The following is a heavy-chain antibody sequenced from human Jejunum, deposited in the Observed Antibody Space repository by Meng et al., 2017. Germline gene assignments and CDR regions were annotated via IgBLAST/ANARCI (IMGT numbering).Heavy chain of an antibody. J-gene: IGHJ4*02. CDR1: GYIFTSYG. V-gene: IGHV1-18*01. CDR3: VRLYCTSSSCYGRDFDL. Sequence: QGQTGKSGGEVKEPGASVKVSCKASGYIFTSYGISWVRQAPGQGLEWMGWVSGYTGKTNYAQNVQGRVIMTTDTSTTTAYMDLTSLRSDDTAVYYCVRLYCTSSSCYGRDFDLWGQGTLVTVSS. D-gene: IGHD2-2*01. CDR2: VSGYTGKT.